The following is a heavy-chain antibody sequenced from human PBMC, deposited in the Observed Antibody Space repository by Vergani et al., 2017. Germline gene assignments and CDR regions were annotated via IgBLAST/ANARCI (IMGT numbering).Heavy chain of an antibody. Sequence: EVQLVESGGGVVQPGGSLRLSCAASGFTFDDYAMHWVRQAPGKGLEWVSLISGDGGSTYYADSVKGRFTISRDNSKNSLYLQMNSLRTEDTALYYCAKDADPGYCSGGSCYPNYFDYWGQGTLVTVS. J-gene: IGHJ4*02. V-gene: IGHV3-43*02. CDR1: GFTFDDYA. D-gene: IGHD2-15*01. CDR2: ISGDGGST. CDR3: AKDADPGYCSGGSCYPNYFDY.